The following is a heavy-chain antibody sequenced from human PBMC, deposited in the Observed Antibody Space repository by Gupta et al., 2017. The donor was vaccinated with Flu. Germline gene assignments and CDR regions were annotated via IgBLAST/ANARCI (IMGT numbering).Heavy chain of an antibody. D-gene: IGHD4/OR15-4a*01. CDR1: GGSISTSGYY. Sequence: QLQLQESGPGLVKPSETLPLACTVSGGSISTSGYYWAWIRQPPGKSLEWIGSIYQSGSAYYNPSVKRRVTISVDTSKNQLSLRLRSVTASDTAVYYCARQCYTVAGAQANWFDSCGQGTLVTVSS. V-gene: IGHV4-39*01. CDR3: ARQCYTVAGAQANWFDS. J-gene: IGHJ5*01. CDR2: IYQSGSA.